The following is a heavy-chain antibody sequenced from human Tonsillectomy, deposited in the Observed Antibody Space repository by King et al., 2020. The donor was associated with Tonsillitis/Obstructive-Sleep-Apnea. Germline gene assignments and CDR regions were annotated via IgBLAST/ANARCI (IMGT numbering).Heavy chain of an antibody. D-gene: IGHD5-12*01. Sequence: VQLVESGGGLVQSGGSLRLSCAASGFTFSSYWMHWVRQAPGKGLVWVSRINSDGSRTSYADSVKGRFTISRDNAKNTLYLQMNSLRAEDTAVYYCARDGGYSGDDYMDVWGKGTTVTVSS. CDR1: GFTFSSYW. V-gene: IGHV3-74*01. CDR3: ARDGGYSGDDYMDV. CDR2: INSDGSRT. J-gene: IGHJ6*03.